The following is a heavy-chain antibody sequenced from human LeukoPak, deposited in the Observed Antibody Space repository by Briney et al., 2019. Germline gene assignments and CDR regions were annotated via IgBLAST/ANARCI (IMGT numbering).Heavy chain of an antibody. J-gene: IGHJ6*02. CDR1: GGTFSSYA. Sequence: GASVKVSCKASGGTFSSYAISWMRQAPGQGLEWMGGIIPIFGTANYAQKFQGRVTITADESTSTAYMELSSLRSEDTAVYYCARLRGRDGYNWGFYYGMDVWGQGTTVTVSS. V-gene: IGHV1-69*13. CDR2: IIPIFGTA. D-gene: IGHD5-24*01. CDR3: ARLRGRDGYNWGFYYGMDV.